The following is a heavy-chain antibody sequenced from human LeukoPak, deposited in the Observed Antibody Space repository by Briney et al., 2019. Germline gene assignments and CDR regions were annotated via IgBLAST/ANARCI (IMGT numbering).Heavy chain of an antibody. CDR1: GGSVSSYY. J-gene: IGHJ3*02. CDR3: ARQLYDILTGTNDAFDI. Sequence: PSETLSLTCTVSGGSVSSYYWSWIRQPAGKGLEWIGRFYTSGSTNYNPSLKSRVTMSVDTSKNQFSLKLSSVTAADTAVYYCARQLYDILTGTNDAFDIWGQGTMVTVSS. D-gene: IGHD3-9*01. V-gene: IGHV4-4*07. CDR2: FYTSGST.